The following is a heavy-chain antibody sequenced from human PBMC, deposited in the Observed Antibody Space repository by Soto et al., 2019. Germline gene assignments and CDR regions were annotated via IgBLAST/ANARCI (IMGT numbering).Heavy chain of an antibody. J-gene: IGHJ4*02. D-gene: IGHD6-6*01. CDR2: IKQDGSEK. CDR3: ARDKVEYSSLYYFDY. Sequence: AGGSLRLSCAASGFTFSSYWMSWVRQAPGKGLEWVANIKQDGSEKYYVDSVKGRFTISRDNAKNSLYLQMNSLRAEDTAVYYCARDKVEYSSLYYFDYWGQGTLVTVSS. V-gene: IGHV3-7*01. CDR1: GFTFSSYW.